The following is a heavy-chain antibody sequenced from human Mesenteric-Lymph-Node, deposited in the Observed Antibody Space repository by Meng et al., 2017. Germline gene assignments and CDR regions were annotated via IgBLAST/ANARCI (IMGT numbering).Heavy chain of an antibody. CDR2: ISAYNGNT. J-gene: IGHJ4*02. CDR1: GYTFTSYG. Sequence: ASVKVSCKASGYTFTSYGISWVRQAPGQGLEWMGWISAYNGNTNYAQKLQGRVTMTTDTSTSTAYMELRSLRSEDTAVYYCASTPHVGANGGYFDYWGQGTLVTVSS. CDR3: ASTPHVGANGGYFDY. D-gene: IGHD1-26*01. V-gene: IGHV1-18*01.